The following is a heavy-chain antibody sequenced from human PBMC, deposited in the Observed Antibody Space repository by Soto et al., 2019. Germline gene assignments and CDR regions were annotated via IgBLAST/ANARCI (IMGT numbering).Heavy chain of an antibody. D-gene: IGHD3-16*02. CDR2: INAGNGNT. J-gene: IGHJ4*02. CDR3: ARGGGGYRLDYLEY. CDR1: GYTFTSFS. Sequence: QVQLVQSGTEVKKPGASVKVSCEASGYTFTSFSVHWVRQAPGQGLEWMGWINAGNGNTKLSQTFQGRVTITRDTSGKIVYMELSSLRSQDTALYYCARGGGGYRLDYLEYWGQGSLVTVSS. V-gene: IGHV1-3*01.